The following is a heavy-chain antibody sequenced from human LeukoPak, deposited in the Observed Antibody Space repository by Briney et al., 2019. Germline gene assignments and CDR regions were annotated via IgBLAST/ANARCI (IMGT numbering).Heavy chain of an antibody. J-gene: IGHJ6*02. D-gene: IGHD3-10*01. CDR2: IYYSGSP. V-gene: IGHV4-31*03. CDR1: GGSISSSGYY. CDR3: ARDAEYYYGSGSYSSGIDV. Sequence: SQTLSLTCTVSGGSISSSGYYWRWIRQLPGKGLEWIGYIYYSGSPYYNPSLRSRLTISADTSKNQFSLKLSSVTAADTAVYYCARDAEYYYGSGSYSSGIDVWGQGTTVTVSS.